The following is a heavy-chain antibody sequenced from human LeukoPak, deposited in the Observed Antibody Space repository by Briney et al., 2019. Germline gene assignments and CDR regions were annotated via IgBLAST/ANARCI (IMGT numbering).Heavy chain of an antibody. CDR2: IYHSGST. CDR1: GGSISSGGYS. V-gene: IGHV4-30-2*01. D-gene: IGHD6-25*01. CDR3: ARDQLYSSVYYYGMDV. J-gene: IGHJ6*02. Sequence: SQTLSLTCAVSGGSISSGGYSWSWIRQPPGKGLEWIGYIYHSGSTYYNPSLKSRVTISVDRSKNQFSLKLSSVTAADTAVYYCARDQLYSSVYYYGMDVWGQGTTVTVSS.